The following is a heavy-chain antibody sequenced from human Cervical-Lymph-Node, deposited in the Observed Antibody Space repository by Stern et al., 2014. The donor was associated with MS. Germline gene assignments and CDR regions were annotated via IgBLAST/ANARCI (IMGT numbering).Heavy chain of an antibody. V-gene: IGHV3-9*01. D-gene: IGHD3-16*01. CDR3: GKDISPGGMDV. CDR1: GFNLKDHG. CDR2: IHWNSDRP. Sequence: EVQLVESGGGLVQPGRSLRLSCVASGFNLKDHGMNWVRQVPGKGLEWVSGIHWNSDRPGYGDAVKGRFTISRDNAKNSLYLQTDSLRVEDTARDYCGKDISPGGMDVWGQGTTVTVS. J-gene: IGHJ6*02.